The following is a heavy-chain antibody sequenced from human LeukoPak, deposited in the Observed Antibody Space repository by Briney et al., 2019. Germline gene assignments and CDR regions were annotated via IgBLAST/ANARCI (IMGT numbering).Heavy chain of an antibody. CDR3: ARVQDPSSSWWAYYYYYGMDV. D-gene: IGHD6-13*01. Sequence: TGGSLRLSCAASGFTFSSYSMNWVRQAPGRGLEWVSSISSSSSYIYYADSVKGRFTISRDNAKNSLYLQMNSLRAEDTAVYYCARVQDPSSSWWAYYYYYGMDVWGQGTTVTVSS. V-gene: IGHV3-21*01. J-gene: IGHJ6*02. CDR1: GFTFSSYS. CDR2: ISSSSSYI.